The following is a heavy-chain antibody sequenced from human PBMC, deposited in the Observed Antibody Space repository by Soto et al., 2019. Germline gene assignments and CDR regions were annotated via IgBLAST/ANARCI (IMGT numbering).Heavy chain of an antibody. V-gene: IGHV4-59*01. D-gene: IGHD1-26*01. CDR2: IYASGSP. J-gene: IGHJ4*02. CDR3: ARGVGSSPPRY. Sequence: QVQLQESGPGQVKPSETLSLTCTISGGSISVYYWSWVRQPPRHELEWIGYIYASGSPYYNPSLRSRVTISADTSKNQISLKLTSPTAADTAVYYCARGVGSSPPRYWGRGTLVTVSS. CDR1: GGSISVYY.